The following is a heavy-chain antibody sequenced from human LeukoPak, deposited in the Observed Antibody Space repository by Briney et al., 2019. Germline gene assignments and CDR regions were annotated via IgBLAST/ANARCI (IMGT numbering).Heavy chain of an antibody. D-gene: IGHD5-12*01. V-gene: IGHV3-21*04. CDR2: ISSSSSYI. CDR3: AKDRRPLTSGYVRKYFDY. CDR1: GLTFSSYS. J-gene: IGHJ4*02. Sequence: PGGSLRLSCAASGLTFSSYSMNWVRQAPGKGLEWVSSISSSSSYIYYADSVKGRFTISRDNAKNSLYLQMNSLRAEDTAVYYCAKDRRPLTSGYVRKYFDYWGQGTLVTVSS.